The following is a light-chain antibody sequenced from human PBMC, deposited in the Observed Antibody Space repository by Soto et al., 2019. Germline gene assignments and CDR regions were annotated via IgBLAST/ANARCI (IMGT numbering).Light chain of an antibody. CDR3: QQYYTYPLA. Sequence: AIRMTQSPSSISAFTGDRVTITCRTSHPISTYLAWYQQKPGKTPTLLMYTASTLQSGVPSRFSCSGSGTDFTLTISCLQSEDFATYYCQQYYTYPLAFGQGTNIEIK. J-gene: IGKJ1*01. CDR1: HPISTY. CDR2: TAS. V-gene: IGKV1-8*01.